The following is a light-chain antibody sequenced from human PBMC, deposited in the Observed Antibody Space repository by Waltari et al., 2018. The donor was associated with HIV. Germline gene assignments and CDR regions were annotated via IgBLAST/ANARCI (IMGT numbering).Light chain of an antibody. V-gene: IGLV2-14*03. J-gene: IGLJ3*02. CDR2: DVD. Sequence: AVTQPASVSGLPGQSTTISCTGGDSDFGLSNFVSWYQQHSGKPPNLILYDVDSRASGVSDRFSGAISGNTASLTISGLRAEDEAHYYCASFTGDNTVMFGGGTEVTVL. CDR1: DSDFGLSNF. CDR3: ASFTGDNTVM.